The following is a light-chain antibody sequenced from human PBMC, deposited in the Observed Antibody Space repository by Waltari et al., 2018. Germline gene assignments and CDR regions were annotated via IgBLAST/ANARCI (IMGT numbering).Light chain of an antibody. CDR1: QGISDS. V-gene: IGKV1-27*01. Sequence: DIRMTQSPSSLSASVGDRVTITCRASQGISDSLAWYQQKPGTVPKLLIYVASTLQSVVPSRFSGSGSGTDFTLTISSLQPEDFATYYCQQYYSAPLTFGPGTKLDIE. CDR3: QQYYSAPLT. J-gene: IGKJ3*01. CDR2: VAS.